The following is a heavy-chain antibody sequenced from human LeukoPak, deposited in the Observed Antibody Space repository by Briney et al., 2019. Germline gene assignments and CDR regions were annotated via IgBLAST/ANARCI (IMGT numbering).Heavy chain of an antibody. CDR2: IIPLFGTP. Sequence: ASVKVSCKASGGTFSSYTISWVRQAPGQGLEWMGGIIPLFGTPDYAQKFQDRLTITADKSTSTAYMELRSLRSDDTAVYYCARVEAAAGYWFDPWGQGTLVTVSS. J-gene: IGHJ5*02. D-gene: IGHD6-13*01. CDR1: GGTFSSYT. CDR3: ARVEAAAGYWFDP. V-gene: IGHV1-69*06.